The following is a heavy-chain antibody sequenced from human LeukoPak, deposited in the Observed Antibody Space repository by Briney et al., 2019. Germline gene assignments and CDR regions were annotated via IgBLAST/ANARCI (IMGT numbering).Heavy chain of an antibody. CDR2: ISGSGGST. D-gene: IGHD5-12*01. Sequence: GGSLRLSYAGTGFAVTTNHMTWVRQAPGKGLEWVSAISGSGGSTYYADSVKGRFTISRDNSKNTLYLQMNSLRAEDTAVYYCARNIVATIIPPYYFDYWGQGTLVTVSS. CDR3: ARNIVATIIPPYYFDY. CDR1: GFAVTTNH. J-gene: IGHJ4*02. V-gene: IGHV3-23*01.